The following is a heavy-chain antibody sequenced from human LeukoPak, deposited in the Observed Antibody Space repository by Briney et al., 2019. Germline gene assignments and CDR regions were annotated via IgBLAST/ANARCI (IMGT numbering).Heavy chain of an antibody. V-gene: IGHV3-7*01. CDR3: AKDGSGTPGGFDY. J-gene: IGHJ4*02. CDR2: IKQDGSEK. CDR1: GFTFSSYW. D-gene: IGHD1-26*01. Sequence: GGSLRLSCAASGFTFSSYWMSWVRQAPGKGLEWVANIKQDGSEKYYVDSVKGRFTISRDNAKNSLYLQMNSLRAEDTAVYYCAKDGSGTPGGFDYWGQGTLVTVSS.